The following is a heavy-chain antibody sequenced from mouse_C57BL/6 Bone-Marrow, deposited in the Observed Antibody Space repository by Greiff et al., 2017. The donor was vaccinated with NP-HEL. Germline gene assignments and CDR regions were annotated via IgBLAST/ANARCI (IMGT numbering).Heavy chain of an antibody. CDR2: INPYNGGT. CDR1: GYTFTDYY. Sequence: EVQLQQSGPVLVKPGASVKMSCKASGYTFTDYYMNWVKQSHGKSLEWIGVINPYNGGTSYNQKFKGKAKLTVDKSSSTAYMELNSLTSEDSAVYYCARCYYYGSSLDYWGQGTTLTVSS. J-gene: IGHJ2*01. CDR3: ARCYYYGSSLDY. V-gene: IGHV1-19*01. D-gene: IGHD1-1*01.